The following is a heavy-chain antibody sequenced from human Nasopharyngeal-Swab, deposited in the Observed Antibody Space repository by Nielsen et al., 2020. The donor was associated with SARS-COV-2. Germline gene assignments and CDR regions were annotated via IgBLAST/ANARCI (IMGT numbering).Heavy chain of an antibody. D-gene: IGHD3-10*01. CDR3: ARGKTGNRGGPIDS. CDR1: GGSFIDYN. Sequence: SETLSLTCGVSGGSFIDYNWTWIRQRPGKGLEWIGEIVHSGVTHYNSSLKTRVTISADTSKSQLSLTMTSMTAADTGLYYCARGKTGNRGGPIDSWGRGTLVTVSS. V-gene: IGHV4-34*01. CDR2: IVHSGVT. J-gene: IGHJ4*02.